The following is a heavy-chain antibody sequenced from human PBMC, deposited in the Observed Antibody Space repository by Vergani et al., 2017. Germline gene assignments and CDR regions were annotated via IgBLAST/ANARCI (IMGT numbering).Heavy chain of an antibody. J-gene: IGHJ6*03. CDR3: ARETRFMVNYTEG. CDR1: GFTVSSNY. V-gene: IGHV3-53*01. D-gene: IGHD3-3*01. CDR2: IYSGGST. Sequence: EVQLVESGGGLIQPGGSLRLSCAASGFTVSSNYMSWVRQAPGKGLEWVSVIYSGGSTYSADSVKGRFTISRDNSKNTLYLQMNSLRAEDTAVYYSARETRFMVNYTEGRGKESSVTFSS.